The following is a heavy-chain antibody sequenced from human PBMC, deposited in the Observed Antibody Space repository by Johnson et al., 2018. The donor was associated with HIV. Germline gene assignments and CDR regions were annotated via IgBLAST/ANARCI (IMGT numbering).Heavy chain of an antibody. Sequence: VRLVESGGGVVRPGGSLRISCAASGFTFDDYGMSWVRQAPGKGLEWVSGISGSGGSTYYADSVKGRFTISRDNSKNTLYLQMNSLRAEDTAVYYCAKVDRPGIAAAPLDAFDIWGQGTMVTVSS. CDR2: ISGSGGST. D-gene: IGHD6-13*01. CDR3: AKVDRPGIAAAPLDAFDI. V-gene: IGHV3-23*04. J-gene: IGHJ3*02. CDR1: GFTFDDYG.